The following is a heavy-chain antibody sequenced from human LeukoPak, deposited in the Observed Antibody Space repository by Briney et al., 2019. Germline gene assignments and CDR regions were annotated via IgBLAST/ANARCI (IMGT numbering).Heavy chain of an antibody. CDR1: GYTFTDYY. CDR2: IHPNSGGT. J-gene: IGHJ4*02. V-gene: IGHV1-2*02. Sequence: ASVKLSCKASGYTFTDYYMNGVRQAPGQGLEWMGWIHPNSGGTNYAQKFQGRVTMTRDTSISTAYMELSRLTFDDTAVYYCGRKSASRKTSEFDYWGQGTLVTVSS. D-gene: IGHD2-2*01. CDR3: GRKSASRKTSEFDY.